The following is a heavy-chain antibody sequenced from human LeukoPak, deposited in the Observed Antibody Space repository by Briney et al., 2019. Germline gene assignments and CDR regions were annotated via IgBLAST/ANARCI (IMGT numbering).Heavy chain of an antibody. V-gene: IGHV3-30*04. J-gene: IGHJ4*02. Sequence: PGGPLRLSCAASGFTFSSYAMHWVRQAPGKGLEWVAVISYDGSNKYYADSVKGRFTISRDNSKNTLYLQMNSLRAEDTAVYYCARAPTTTDRYWGQGTLVTVSS. CDR2: ISYDGSNK. D-gene: IGHD4-11*01. CDR1: GFTFSSYA. CDR3: ARAPTTTDRY.